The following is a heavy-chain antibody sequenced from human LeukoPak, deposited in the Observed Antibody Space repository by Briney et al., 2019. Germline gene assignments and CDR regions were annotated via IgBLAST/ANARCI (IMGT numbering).Heavy chain of an antibody. CDR3: ARATLDN. V-gene: IGHV3-53*01. Sequence: GGSLRLSCAASGFSVSNNYISWVRQAPGKGLWWVSVIYSGGSTKYADSVKARFTISRDNSKNTVYLQMNSLRAEDTAVYFCARATLDNWGQGTLVTVSS. J-gene: IGHJ4*02. CDR2: IYSGGST. CDR1: GFSVSNNY.